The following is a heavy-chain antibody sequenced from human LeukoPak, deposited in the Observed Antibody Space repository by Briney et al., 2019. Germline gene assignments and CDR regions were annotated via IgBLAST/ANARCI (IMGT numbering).Heavy chain of an antibody. J-gene: IGHJ6*02. V-gene: IGHV3-53*01. CDR3: ARDGGSGYYYGMDV. D-gene: IGHD3-16*01. CDR2: IYSGGST. Sequence: GGSLRLSCAASGFTFSDFSMNWVRQAPGKGLEWVSVIYSGGSTYYADSVKGRFTISRDNSKNTLYLQMNSLRAEDTAVYYCARDGGSGYYYGMDVWGQGTTVTVSS. CDR1: GFTFSDFS.